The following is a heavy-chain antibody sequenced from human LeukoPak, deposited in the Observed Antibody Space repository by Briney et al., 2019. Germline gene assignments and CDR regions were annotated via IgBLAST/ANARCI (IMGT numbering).Heavy chain of an antibody. Sequence: GGSLRLSCAASGFIFTSYAMSWVRHTPGKGLEWVSGISGSGATTYYADSGKGRLTISRDNSKNTVYLQMNSLRAEDTAVYYCAKGARLRLGEDFDYWGQGTLVTVSS. J-gene: IGHJ4*02. CDR2: ISGSGATT. D-gene: IGHD3-16*01. CDR1: GFIFTSYA. V-gene: IGHV3-23*01. CDR3: AKGARLRLGEDFDY.